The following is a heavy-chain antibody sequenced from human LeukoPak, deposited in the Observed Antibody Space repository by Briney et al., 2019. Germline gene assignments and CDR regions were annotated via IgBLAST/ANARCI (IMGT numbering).Heavy chain of an antibody. CDR2: INPTSGAI. CDR1: GYTFIDFY. Sequence: ASVWVSCKASGYTFIDFYIHWVRQAPGQGLEWMGWINPTSGAIKYSQKFQGRVSMTRDTSITTVYVDLSSLRSDDTAVYYCARVKKLMPEFEFWGQAPLDSVSS. J-gene: IGHJ1*01. V-gene: IGHV1-2*02. D-gene: IGHD2-2*01. CDR3: ARVKKLMPEFEF.